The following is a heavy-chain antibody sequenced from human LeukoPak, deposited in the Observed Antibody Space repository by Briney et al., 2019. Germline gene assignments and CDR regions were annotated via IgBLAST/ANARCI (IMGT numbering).Heavy chain of an antibody. Sequence: GGSLRLSCAASGFTFSSYAMSWVRQAPGRGREWVSALTNSDGSTYFADSVKGRFTISRDNSKNTFYLQMKTLRAEDTAVYYCAKMHDYGYWYFDLWGRGTLVTVSS. CDR2: LTNSDGST. V-gene: IGHV3-23*01. D-gene: IGHD4-17*01. J-gene: IGHJ2*01. CDR1: GFTFSSYA. CDR3: AKMHDYGYWYFDL.